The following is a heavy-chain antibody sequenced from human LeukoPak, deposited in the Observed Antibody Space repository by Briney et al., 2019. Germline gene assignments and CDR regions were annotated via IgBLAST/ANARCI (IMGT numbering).Heavy chain of an antibody. CDR2: ISGSGGST. J-gene: IGHJ4*02. V-gene: IGHV3-23*01. D-gene: IGHD2-15*01. CDR1: GFTFSSYA. CDR3: AKDLYCSGGSCYSRFDY. Sequence: GGSLRLSCAASGFTFSSYAMSWVRQAPGKGLECVTAISGSGGSTYYADFVKGRFTISRHNSKNTLYLQMNSLRAEDTAVYYCAKDLYCSGGSCYSRFDYWGQGTLVTVSS.